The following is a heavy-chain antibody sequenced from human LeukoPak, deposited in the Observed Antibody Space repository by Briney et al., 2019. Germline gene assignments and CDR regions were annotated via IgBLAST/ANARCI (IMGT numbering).Heavy chain of an antibody. CDR1: GGSISSGSYY. V-gene: IGHV4-61*01. D-gene: IGHD3-10*01. CDR3: ARDRSRFEEPTPDY. Sequence: SETLSLTCTVSGGSISSGSYYWSWIRQPPGKGLEWIGYIYYSGSTNYNPSLKSRVTISVDTSKNQFSLKLSSVTAADTAVYYCARDRSRFEEPTPDYWGQGTLVTVSS. J-gene: IGHJ4*02. CDR2: IYYSGST.